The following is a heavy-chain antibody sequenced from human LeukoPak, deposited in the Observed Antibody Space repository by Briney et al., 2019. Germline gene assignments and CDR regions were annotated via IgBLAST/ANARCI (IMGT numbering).Heavy chain of an antibody. Sequence: SETLSLTCTVSGGSISSYYWSWIRRPAGKGLEWIGRIYTSGSTNYNPSLKSRVTMSVDTSKNQFSLKLSSVTAADTAVYYCARDDDSGYYGHFAYWGQGTLVTVSS. CDR2: IYTSGST. CDR1: GGSISSYY. J-gene: IGHJ4*02. V-gene: IGHV4-4*07. CDR3: ARDDDSGYYGHFAY. D-gene: IGHD3-22*01.